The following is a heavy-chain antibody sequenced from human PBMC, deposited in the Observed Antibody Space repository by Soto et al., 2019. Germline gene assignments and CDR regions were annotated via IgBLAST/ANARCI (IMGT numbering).Heavy chain of an antibody. Sequence: QVQLVQSGAEVKKPGSSVKVSCKASGGTFSSYAISWVRQAPGQGLEWMGGIIPIFGTANYAQKFQGRVTITADESTSTAWIERSSLRSEDTVVYYCASHPSTKWELKYFYGMDVWGQGTTVTVSS. CDR1: GGTFSSYA. V-gene: IGHV1-69*12. D-gene: IGHD1-26*01. J-gene: IGHJ6*02. CDR3: ASHPSTKWELKYFYGMDV. CDR2: IIPIFGTA.